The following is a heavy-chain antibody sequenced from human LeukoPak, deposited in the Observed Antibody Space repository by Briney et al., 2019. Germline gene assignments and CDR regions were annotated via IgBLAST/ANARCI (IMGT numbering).Heavy chain of an antibody. CDR2: IYYSGST. CDR3: AIASHLVSYY. D-gene: IGHD6-6*01. J-gene: IGHJ4*02. CDR1: GGSISSSSYD. V-gene: IGHV4-39*01. Sequence: SETLSLTCTLSGGSISSSSYDWGWIRQPPGKGLEWIGSIYYSGSTYYHPSLKSRVTISVDTSKNQFSLKLSSVTAADRAVYYCAIASHLVSYYWGQGTLVTVSS.